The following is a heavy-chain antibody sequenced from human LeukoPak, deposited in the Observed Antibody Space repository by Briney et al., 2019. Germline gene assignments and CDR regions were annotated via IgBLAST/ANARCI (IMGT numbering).Heavy chain of an antibody. CDR2: ISGSGGST. D-gene: IGHD3-22*01. CDR3: ARGRSFYDSSGYYYVYYYGMDV. Sequence: GGSLRLSCAASGFTFSSYAMSWVRQAPGKGLEWVSVISGSGGSTYYAGSVKGRFTISRDNSENTLYLQMNNLRAETTHVYYSARGRSFYDSSGYYYVYYYGMDVWGQGTTVTVSS. V-gene: IGHV3-23*01. CDR1: GFTFSSYA. J-gene: IGHJ6*02.